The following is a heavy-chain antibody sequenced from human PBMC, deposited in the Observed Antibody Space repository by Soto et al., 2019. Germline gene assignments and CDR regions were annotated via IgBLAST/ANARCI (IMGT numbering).Heavy chain of an antibody. CDR2: IYHSRST. D-gene: IGHD3-22*01. Sequence: PSETLSLTCAVSGGSISSGGYSWSWIRQPPGKGLEWIGYIYHSRSTYYNPSLKSRVTISVDRSKNQFSLKLSSVTAADTAVYYCARERYYYDSSGYYSNAFDIWGQGTMVTVSS. V-gene: IGHV4-30-2*01. CDR1: GGSISSGGYS. CDR3: ARERYYYDSSGYYSNAFDI. J-gene: IGHJ3*02.